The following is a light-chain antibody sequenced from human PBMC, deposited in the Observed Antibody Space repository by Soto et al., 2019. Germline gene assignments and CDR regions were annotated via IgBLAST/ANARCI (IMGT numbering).Light chain of an antibody. Sequence: ESVMTQSPGTLSVSPGERATLSCRASQSVSSNLAWYQQKPGQAPRLLIYGASTRATGIPARFSGSGSGTDFTLTISSLEPEDFAVYYCQQRRNWQVTFGQGTRLEI. CDR1: QSVSSN. J-gene: IGKJ5*01. CDR2: GAS. V-gene: IGKV3-15*01. CDR3: QQRRNWQVT.